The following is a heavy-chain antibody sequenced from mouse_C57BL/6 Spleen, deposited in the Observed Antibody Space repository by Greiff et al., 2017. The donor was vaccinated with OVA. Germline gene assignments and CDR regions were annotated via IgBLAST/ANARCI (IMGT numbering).Heavy chain of an antibody. CDR1: GYTFTSYW. CDR2: INPSNGGT. V-gene: IGHV1-53*01. D-gene: IGHD4-1*01. Sequence: VQLQQPGTELVKPGASVKLSCKASGYTFTSYWMHWVKQRPGQGLEWIGNINPSNGGTNYNEKFKSQATLTVDNSSSTAYMQLSSLTSEDSAVYYCARPNWERGYYFDYWGQGTTLTVSS. CDR3: ARPNWERGYYFDY. J-gene: IGHJ2*01.